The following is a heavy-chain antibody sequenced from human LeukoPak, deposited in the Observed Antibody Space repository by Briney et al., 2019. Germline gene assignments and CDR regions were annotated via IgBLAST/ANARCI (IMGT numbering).Heavy chain of an antibody. CDR3: ARAGYSSGWYYWFDP. CDR2: IYPGDSDT. Sequence: GESLKISCKGSGYSFTSYWIGWVRQMPGKGLEWMGIIYPGDSDTRYSPSFQGQATISADKSISTAYLQWSSPKASDTAMYYCARAGYSSGWYYWFDPWGQGTLVTVSS. D-gene: IGHD6-19*01. V-gene: IGHV5-51*01. CDR1: GYSFTSYW. J-gene: IGHJ5*02.